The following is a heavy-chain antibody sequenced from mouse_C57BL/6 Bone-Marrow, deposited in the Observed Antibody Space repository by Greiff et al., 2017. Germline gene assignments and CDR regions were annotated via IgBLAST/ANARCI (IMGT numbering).Heavy chain of an antibody. CDR1: GYTFTEYT. D-gene: IGHD2-5*01. CDR3: ARHEDPYSNYRAWFAY. Sequence: LVKPVASVKLSCKASGYTFTEYTIHWVKQRSGQGLEWIGWFYPGSGSIKYNEKFKDKVTLTADKSSSTVYMELSRLTSEDSAVYFCARHEDPYSNYRAWFAYWGQGTLVTVSA. CDR2: FYPGSGSI. J-gene: IGHJ3*01. V-gene: IGHV1-62-2*01.